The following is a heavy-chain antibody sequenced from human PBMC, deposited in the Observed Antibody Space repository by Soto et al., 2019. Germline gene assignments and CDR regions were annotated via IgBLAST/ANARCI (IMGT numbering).Heavy chain of an antibody. CDR1: GGSISSYY. V-gene: IGHV4-59*01. J-gene: IGHJ4*02. CDR3: ARVAGDTLTQYYYDY. CDR2: IYYSGST. D-gene: IGHD2-21*01. Sequence: SETLSLICTVSGGSISSYYWSWIRQPPGKGLEWIGYIYYSGSTNYNPSLKSRVTISADTSKNQFSLKLSSVTAADTAVYYRARVAGDTLTQYYYDYWGQGTLVTVSS.